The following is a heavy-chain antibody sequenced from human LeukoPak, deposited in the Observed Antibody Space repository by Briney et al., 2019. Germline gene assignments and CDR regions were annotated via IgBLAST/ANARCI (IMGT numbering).Heavy chain of an antibody. V-gene: IGHV3-30*02. CDR3: AKESRRYCTNGVCPFDY. D-gene: IGHD2-8*01. CDR1: GFTFSSYG. J-gene: IGHJ4*02. CDR2: IRYDGGNK. Sequence: GGSLRLSCAASGFTFSSYGMHWVRQAPGKGLEWVAFIRYDGGNKYYADSVKGRFTISRDNSKNTLYLQVNSLRAEDTAVYYCAKESRRYCTNGVCPFDYWGQGTLVTVSS.